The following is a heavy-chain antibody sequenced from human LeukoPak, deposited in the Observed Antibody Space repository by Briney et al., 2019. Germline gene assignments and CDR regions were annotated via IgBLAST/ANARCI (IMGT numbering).Heavy chain of an antibody. J-gene: IGHJ4*02. CDR3: ARDLTRPMRYYDSSGYYYFDY. CDR2: INPNSGGT. D-gene: IGHD3-22*01. CDR1: GYTFTNYG. Sequence: ASVKVSCKASGYTFTNYGISWVRQAPGQGLEWMGWINPNSGGTNYAQKFQGRVTMTRDTSISTAYMELSRLRSDDTAVYYCARDLTRPMRYYDSSGYYYFDYWGQGTLVTVSS. V-gene: IGHV1-2*02.